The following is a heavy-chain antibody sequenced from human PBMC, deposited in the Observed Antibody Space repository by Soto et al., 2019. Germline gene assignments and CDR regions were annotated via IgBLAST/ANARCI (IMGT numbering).Heavy chain of an antibody. Sequence: GGPHRLRYAASGENFRNHAMHWIRQAQGKGLEWVAVISYDGSNKYYADSVKGRFTISRDNFKNTLYLQRNSLRPEDTAVYYCARETFFFVCSGYYFGGGADAFDIWGQGTMVTVSS. CDR2: ISYDGSNK. J-gene: IGHJ3*02. CDR3: ARETFFFVCSGYYFGGGADAFDI. V-gene: IGHV3-30-3*01. D-gene: IGHD3-22*01. CDR1: GENFRNHA.